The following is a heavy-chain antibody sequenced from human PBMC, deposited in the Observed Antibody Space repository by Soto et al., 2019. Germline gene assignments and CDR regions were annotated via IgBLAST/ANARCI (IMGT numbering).Heavy chain of an antibody. J-gene: IGHJ6*02. CDR2: ISYDGSNK. V-gene: IGHV3-30*18. Sequence: LRLSCAASGFTFSSYGMHGVRQAPGKGLEWVAVISYDGSNKYYADSVKGRFTIARDNSKNTLFLHMSSLRAEDTAVYYCVKDGSSGWPYYYGLDVWGQGTSVTVS. D-gene: IGHD6-19*01. CDR1: GFTFSSYG. CDR3: VKDGSSGWPYYYGLDV.